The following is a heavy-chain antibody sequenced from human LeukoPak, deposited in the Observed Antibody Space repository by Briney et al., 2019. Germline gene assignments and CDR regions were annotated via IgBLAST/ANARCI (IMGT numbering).Heavy chain of an antibody. D-gene: IGHD3-16*02. V-gene: IGHV3-48*01. CDR2: ISSSSSTI. Sequence: PGGSLRLSCAASGFTFSSYSMNWVRQAPGKGLKWVSYISSSSSTIYYADSVKGRFTISRDNAKNSLYLQMNSLRAEDTAVYYCARDLEADDYVWGSYRSYPGFDYWGQGTLVTVSS. CDR1: GFTFSSYS. J-gene: IGHJ4*02. CDR3: ARDLEADDYVWGSYRSYPGFDY.